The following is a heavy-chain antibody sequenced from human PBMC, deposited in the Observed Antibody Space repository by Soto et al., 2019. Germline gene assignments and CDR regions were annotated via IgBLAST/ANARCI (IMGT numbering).Heavy chain of an antibody. D-gene: IGHD3-16*01. Sequence: QLQESGPGLVKPSETLSLTCTVSGGSISGYYWSWIRQPPGKGLEWIGYISYSGSTNYNPSLTSRVTISVDTSKNQFSLKLSSVTAADTAVYYCARAWGGNVFDYWGQGTLVTVPS. CDR2: ISYSGST. J-gene: IGHJ4*02. V-gene: IGHV4-59*08. CDR1: GGSISGYY. CDR3: ARAWGGNVFDY.